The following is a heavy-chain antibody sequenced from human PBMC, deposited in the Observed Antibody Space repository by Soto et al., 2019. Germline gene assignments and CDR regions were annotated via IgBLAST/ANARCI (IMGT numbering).Heavy chain of an antibody. V-gene: IGHV3-11*06. Sequence: GGSLRLSCAASGSTFSDYYMSWIRQAPGKGLEWVSYISGSGSYTNHVDSVKGRFTISRDNAKNSLYLQMNTLRAEETAVYYCARTLTSVTKTYFDSWGQGTLVTVSS. J-gene: IGHJ4*02. CDR1: GSTFSDYY. D-gene: IGHD4-17*01. CDR3: ARTLTSVTKTYFDS. CDR2: ISGSGSYT.